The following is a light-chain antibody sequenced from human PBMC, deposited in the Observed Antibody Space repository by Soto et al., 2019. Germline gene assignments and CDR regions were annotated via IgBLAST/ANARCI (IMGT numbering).Light chain of an antibody. CDR2: QAS. Sequence: DIQMAQSPSTLPANIGDRVSITCQASQTINTWLAWYQQKPGKAPNLLIYQASTLETGVPSRFSGSGSGTEFTLTISGLQPDDFASYYCQQYDNYPLTFGGGTKVDIK. CDR3: QQYDNYPLT. J-gene: IGKJ4*01. V-gene: IGKV1-5*03. CDR1: QTINTW.